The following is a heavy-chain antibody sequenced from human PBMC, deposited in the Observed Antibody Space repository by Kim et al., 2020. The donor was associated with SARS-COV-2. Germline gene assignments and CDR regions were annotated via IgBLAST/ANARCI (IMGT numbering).Heavy chain of an antibody. CDR1: GGSISSYY. CDR3: ARAQRYYYDSSGYYYWFDP. D-gene: IGHD3-22*01. Sequence: SETLSLTCTVSGGSISSYYWSWIRQPPGKGLEWIGYIYYSGSTNYNPSLKSRVTISVDTSKNQFSLKLSSVTAADTAVYYCARAQRYYYDSSGYYYWFDPWGQGTLVTVSS. J-gene: IGHJ5*02. CDR2: IYYSGST. V-gene: IGHV4-59*13.